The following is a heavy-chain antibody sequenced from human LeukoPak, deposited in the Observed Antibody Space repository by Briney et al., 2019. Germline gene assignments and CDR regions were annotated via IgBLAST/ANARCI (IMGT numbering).Heavy chain of an antibody. D-gene: IGHD6-13*01. V-gene: IGHV1-2*02. Sequence: ASVTVSFKASGYTFTVYYMHWVRQAPGQGLEWMGWINPNSGGTNYAQKFQGRVTMTRDTSISTAYMELSRLRSDDTAVYYCASSSSWPNWYFDLWGRGTLVTVSS. CDR1: GYTFTVYY. J-gene: IGHJ2*01. CDR2: INPNSGGT. CDR3: ASSSSWPNWYFDL.